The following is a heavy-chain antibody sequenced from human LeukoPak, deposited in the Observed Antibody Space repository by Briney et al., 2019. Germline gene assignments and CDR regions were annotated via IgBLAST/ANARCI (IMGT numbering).Heavy chain of an antibody. Sequence: GGSLRLSCAASGFTFSSYAMHWVRQAPGKGLEWVAVISYDGSNKYYADSVKGRFTISRDNSKNTLYLLMNSLRAEDTAVYYCARDYVWGSYRSQTDAFDIWGQGTMVTVSS. CDR3: ARDYVWGSYRSQTDAFDI. CDR2: ISYDGSNK. J-gene: IGHJ3*02. D-gene: IGHD3-16*02. V-gene: IGHV3-30-3*01. CDR1: GFTFSSYA.